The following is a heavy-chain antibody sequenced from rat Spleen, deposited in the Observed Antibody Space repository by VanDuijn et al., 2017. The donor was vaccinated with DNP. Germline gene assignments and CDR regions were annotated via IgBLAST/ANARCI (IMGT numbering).Heavy chain of an antibody. Sequence: EVQLVESGGGLVQPGRSLKLSCVASGFTFSNYGMAWVRQAPTKGLEWVATIIYDGSRTFYRDSVKGRFTISRDNAKSTLYLEMNSLRSEDTATYYCTTQLSPYYFDYWGQGVMVTVSS. V-gene: IGHV5-29*01. J-gene: IGHJ2*01. CDR3: TTQLSPYYFDY. D-gene: IGHD3-8*01. CDR2: IIYDGSRT. CDR1: GFTFSNYG.